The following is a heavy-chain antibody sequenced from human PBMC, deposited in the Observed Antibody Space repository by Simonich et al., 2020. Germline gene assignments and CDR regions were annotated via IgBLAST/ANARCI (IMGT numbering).Heavy chain of an antibody. CDR2: VKPSRGGT. J-gene: IGHJ4*02. CDR3: ARSSDLLNWNDGPYY. Sequence: QVQLVQSGAEVKKPGASVKVSCKASGYTLTGYYMHWGRQAPGQGREGVGCVKPSRGGTNYAQKFQGRVTRTRATSSSTAYMGQSRLRSDDTAVYYCARSSDLLNWNDGPYYWGQGTLVTVSS. V-gene: IGHV1-2*02. CDR1: GYTLTGYY. D-gene: IGHD1-1*01.